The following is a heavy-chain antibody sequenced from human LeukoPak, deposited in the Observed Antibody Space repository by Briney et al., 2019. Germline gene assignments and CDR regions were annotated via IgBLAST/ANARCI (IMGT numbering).Heavy chain of an antibody. D-gene: IGHD6-13*01. Sequence: GGSLRLSCAASGFTLSSDWMSWARQAPGKGLEWVANIKYDVSDKDYVYSVKGRFTISRDNAKNSLYLRMNSLRAEDTAVYSCARDIAPAGLFFDYWGQGTLVTVSS. V-gene: IGHV3-7*01. CDR2: IKYDVSDK. CDR3: ARDIAPAGLFFDY. CDR1: GFTLSSDW. J-gene: IGHJ4*02.